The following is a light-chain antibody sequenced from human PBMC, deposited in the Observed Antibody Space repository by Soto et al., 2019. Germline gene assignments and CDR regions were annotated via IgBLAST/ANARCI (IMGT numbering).Light chain of an antibody. V-gene: IGKV3-11*01. CDR3: QQYYDWWT. CDR2: AAS. J-gene: IGKJ1*01. CDR1: HSVSTY. Sequence: IVLTQSPATLSLSQVERATLSRRASHSVSTYLAWYQQKPGQAPRLLIYAASNRATGIQARFSGSGSGTEFPLTISSLEPEDFAVYYCQQYYDWWTCGQGTKVDIK.